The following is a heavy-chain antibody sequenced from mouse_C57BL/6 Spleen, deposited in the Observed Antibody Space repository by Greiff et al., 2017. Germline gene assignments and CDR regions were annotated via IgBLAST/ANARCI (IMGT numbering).Heavy chain of an antibody. CDR1: GFTFSSYT. V-gene: IGHV5-9*01. D-gene: IGHD4-1*01. CDR2: ISGGGGNT. Sequence: EVKLVESGGGLVKPGGSLKLSCAASGFTFSSYTMSWVRQTPEKRLEWVATISGGGGNTYYPDSVKGRFTISRDNAKNTLYLQMSSLRSEDTALYYCTRQNWDAFAYWGQGTLVTVSA. CDR3: TRQNWDAFAY. J-gene: IGHJ3*01.